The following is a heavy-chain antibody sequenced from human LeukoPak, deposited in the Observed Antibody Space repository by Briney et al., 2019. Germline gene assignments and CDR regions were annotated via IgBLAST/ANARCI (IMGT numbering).Heavy chain of an antibody. J-gene: IGHJ4*02. D-gene: IGHD2-15*01. CDR2: IRSKPNNYAT. CDR3: SGQLQGDCSGGSCYSRPY. CDR1: GFTFSGST. V-gene: IGHV3-73*01. Sequence: GGSLRLSCVVSGFTFSGSTMHWVRQASGKGLEWVGRIRSKPNNYATAYAESVKGRFTISRDDSKNTAYLQMNSLKTEDTAVYYCSGQLQGDCSGGSCYSRPYWGQGTLVTVSS.